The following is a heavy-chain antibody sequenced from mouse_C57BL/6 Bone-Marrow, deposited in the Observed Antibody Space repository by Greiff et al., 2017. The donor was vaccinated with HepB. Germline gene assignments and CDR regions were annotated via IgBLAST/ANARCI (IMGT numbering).Heavy chain of an antibody. CDR1: GFTFSSYA. Sequence: EVHLVESGGGLVKPGGSLKLSCAASGFTFSSYALSWVRQTPEKRLEWVATISDGGSYTYYPDNVKGRFTIARDNANNTLYLQMSHLKSEDTAMYYCARVGVDDYWGQGTTLTVSS. CDR3: ARVGVDDY. J-gene: IGHJ2*01. CDR2: ISDGGSYT. V-gene: IGHV5-4*01. D-gene: IGHD1-1*02.